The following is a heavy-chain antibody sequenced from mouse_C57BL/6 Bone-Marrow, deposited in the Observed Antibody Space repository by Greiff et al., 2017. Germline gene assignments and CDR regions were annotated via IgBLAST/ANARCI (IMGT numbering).Heavy chain of an antibody. J-gene: IGHJ1*03. D-gene: IGHD1-1*01. CDR2: VYPRDGST. Sequence: QVQLQQSGPELVKPGASVKLSSKASGYTFTSYDINWVKQRPGQGLEWIGWVYPRDGSTKYNEKFKGKATLTVDTSSSTAYMELHSLTSEDSAVYFCARLECDGSSGDWYFDVWGTGTTVTVSS. CDR3: ARLECDGSSGDWYFDV. V-gene: IGHV1-85*01. CDR1: GYTFTSYD.